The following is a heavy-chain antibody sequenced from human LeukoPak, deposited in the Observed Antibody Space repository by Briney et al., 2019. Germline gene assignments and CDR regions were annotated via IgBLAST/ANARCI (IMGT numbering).Heavy chain of an antibody. J-gene: IGHJ6*02. CDR3: ARDLSYCTITSCSYYYYGMDV. CDR2: ISSSGAYI. D-gene: IGHD2-2*01. Sequence: GGSLRLSCAVSGFTFSSYGMHWVRQAPGKGLEWVSSISSSGAYIFYADSVKGRFTISRDNAKNSLYLQMNSLRAEDTAVYYCARDLSYCTITSCSYYYYGMDVWGRGTTVTVSS. CDR1: GFTFSSYG. V-gene: IGHV3-21*01.